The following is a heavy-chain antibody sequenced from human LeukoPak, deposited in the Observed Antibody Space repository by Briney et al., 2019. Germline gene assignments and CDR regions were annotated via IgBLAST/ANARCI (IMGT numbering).Heavy chain of an antibody. CDR1: GFTFSSYG. V-gene: IGHV3-33*01. J-gene: IGHJ4*02. CDR2: IWYDGSNK. CDR3: ARDVGYGDYLYYFDY. D-gene: IGHD4-17*01. Sequence: GGSLRLSCAASGFTFSSYGMHWVRQAPGKGLEWVAVIWYDGSNKYYADSVKGRFTISRDNSKNTLYLQMNSLRAEDTAVYYCARDVGYGDYLYYFDYWGQGTLVTVSS.